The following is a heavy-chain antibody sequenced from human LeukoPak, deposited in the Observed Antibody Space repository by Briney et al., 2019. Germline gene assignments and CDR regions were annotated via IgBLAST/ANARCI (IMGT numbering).Heavy chain of an antibody. D-gene: IGHD3-22*01. CDR3: AKGSPDYYDSSGYYYVSFFDY. V-gene: IGHV3-53*01. J-gene: IGHJ4*02. CDR2: IYSGGST. Sequence: GGSLRLSCAASGFTVSSNYMSWVRQAPGKGLEWVSVIYSGGSTYYADSVKGRFTISRDNSKSTLYIQMNSLRAEDTAVYYCAKGSPDYYDSSGYYYVSFFDYRGQGTLVTVSS. CDR1: GFTVSSNY.